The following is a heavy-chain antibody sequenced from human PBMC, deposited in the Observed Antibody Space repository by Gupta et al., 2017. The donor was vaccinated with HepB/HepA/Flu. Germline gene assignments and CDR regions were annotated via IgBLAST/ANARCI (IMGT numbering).Heavy chain of an antibody. V-gene: IGHV3-43*02. CDR3: ARVVLLGVGTPFYYYYGMDV. CDR2: ISGDGRTT. CDR1: GFPFYDSA. D-gene: IGHD3-10*01. Sequence: EVQLVESGGGVVQRGGSLRLSCAASGFPFYDSAMHWVRQAPGKGLEWISLISGDGRTTFYADSVKGRFTVSRDGRKNSLYLQMNSLTTEDTALYYCARVVLLGVGTPFYYYYGMDVWGRGTTVTVSS. J-gene: IGHJ6*02.